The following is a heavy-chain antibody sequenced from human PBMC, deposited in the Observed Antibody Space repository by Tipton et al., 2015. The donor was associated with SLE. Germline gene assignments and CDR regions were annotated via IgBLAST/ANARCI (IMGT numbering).Heavy chain of an antibody. CDR3: ARARHGGAEYFEH. Sequence: TLSLTCTVSGGSISSHSYYWGWVRQPPGKGLEWIGSIYYSGSTYYNPSLKSRVTISLDTSKNQFSLSLNSVTAADTAVYYCARARHGGAEYFEHWGQGTLVTVSS. CDR1: GGSISSHSYY. D-gene: IGHD3-3*01. V-gene: IGHV4-39*07. CDR2: IYYSGST. J-gene: IGHJ1*01.